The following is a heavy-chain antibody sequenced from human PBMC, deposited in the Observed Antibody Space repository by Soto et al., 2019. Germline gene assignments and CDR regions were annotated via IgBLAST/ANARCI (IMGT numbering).Heavy chain of an antibody. V-gene: IGHV3-11*04. CDR2: ISSSGTTK. D-gene: IGHD3-16*01. Sequence: PGGSLRLSCAASGFTFSDYYMSWMRQAPGKGLEWVAYISSSGTTKYYVDSVKGRFTISRDNAKNTLHLQMNSLGAEDTAVYYCASNYAYAEGYYFYGIDVWGQGTTVTVSS. CDR1: GFTFSDYY. J-gene: IGHJ6*02. CDR3: ASNYAYAEGYYFYGIDV.